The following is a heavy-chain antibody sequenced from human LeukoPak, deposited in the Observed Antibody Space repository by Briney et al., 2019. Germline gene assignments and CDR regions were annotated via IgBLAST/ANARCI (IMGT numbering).Heavy chain of an antibody. CDR3: ARDRGYGDYVGAFDI. CDR2: ISSSSSTI. V-gene: IGHV3-48*02. CDR1: GFTFSSYS. D-gene: IGHD4-17*01. J-gene: IGHJ3*02. Sequence: GGSLRLSRAASGFTFSSYSMNWVRQAPGKGLEWVSHISSSSSTIYYADSVKGRFTISRDNAKNSLYLQMNSLRDEDTAVYYCARDRGYGDYVGAFDIWGQGTMVTVSS.